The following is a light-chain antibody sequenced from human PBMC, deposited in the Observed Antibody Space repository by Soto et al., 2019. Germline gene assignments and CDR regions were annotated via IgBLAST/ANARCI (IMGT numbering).Light chain of an antibody. CDR3: TQRIAFARA. CDR2: TLS. CDR1: QSLLDSEDGYTY. Sequence: EIVLTQTPLSLPVTPGEPASISCRSSQSLLDSEDGYTYLDWYLQKPGQSPQVLIHTLSYRASGVTDRFSGSGSATDFTLKTSRVEAEAVGVYSCTQRIAFARAFGQGTKV. V-gene: IGKV2-40*01. J-gene: IGKJ1*01.